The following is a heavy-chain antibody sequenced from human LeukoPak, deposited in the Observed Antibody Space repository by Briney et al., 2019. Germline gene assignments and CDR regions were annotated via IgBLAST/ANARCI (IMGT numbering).Heavy chain of an antibody. Sequence: GASVKVSCKASGYTLTTYTIHWVRQAPGQGLEWMSRLFPSSRVTSYAQKFQGRVTVTMDTSTGPIYMELSGLRSEDTAVYYCARGSGYYWGQGTLVTVSS. D-gene: IGHD3-16*01. CDR1: GYTLTTYT. J-gene: IGHJ4*02. V-gene: IGHV1-46*01. CDR2: LFPSSRVT. CDR3: ARGSGYY.